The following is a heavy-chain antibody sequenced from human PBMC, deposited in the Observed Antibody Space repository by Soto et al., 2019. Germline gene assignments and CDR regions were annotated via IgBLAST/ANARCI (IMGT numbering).Heavy chain of an antibody. Sequence: QVQLVESGGGVVQPGRSLSLSCAASGFTFSSYGMHWVRQAPGKGLEWVAVISYDGSNKYYADSVKGRFTISRDNSKNTLYLQMNSLRAEDTAVDYCAKDARGATTGYWGQGTLVTVSS. CDR3: AKDARGATTGY. D-gene: IGHD1-1*01. V-gene: IGHV3-30*18. J-gene: IGHJ4*02. CDR1: GFTFSSYG. CDR2: ISYDGSNK.